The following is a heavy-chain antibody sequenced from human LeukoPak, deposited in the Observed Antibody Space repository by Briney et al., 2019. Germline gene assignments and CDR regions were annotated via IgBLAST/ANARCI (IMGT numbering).Heavy chain of an antibody. CDR3: ASRIEIGALKQQLVPGPFDY. J-gene: IGHJ4*02. CDR2: IIPIRGIA. CDR1: VGTFSSYA. Sequence: PVNVSCKPSVGTFSSYAISWVRQPAGRGLEWMGRIIPIRGIASYAKKFEGRVTITADKSTSTAYMELSSLRSEATAVYYCASRIEIGALKQQLVPGPFDYWGQGTPVTVSS. V-gene: IGHV1-69*04. D-gene: IGHD6-13*01.